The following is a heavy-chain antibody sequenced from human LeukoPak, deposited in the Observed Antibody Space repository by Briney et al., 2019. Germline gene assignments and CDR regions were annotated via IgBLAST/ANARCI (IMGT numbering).Heavy chain of an antibody. CDR2: ISGNGGST. V-gene: IGHV3-23*01. CDR3: AKAYSSTWLTPLDY. CDR1: GFTFSSYA. Sequence: GGSLRLSCVASGFTFSSYAMNWVRQAPGKGLEWVSGISGNGGSTYYADSVKGRLTISRDNSKNTLFLQMNSLRAEDTAAYYCAKAYSSTWLTPLDYWGQGTLVTVSS. D-gene: IGHD6-13*01. J-gene: IGHJ4*02.